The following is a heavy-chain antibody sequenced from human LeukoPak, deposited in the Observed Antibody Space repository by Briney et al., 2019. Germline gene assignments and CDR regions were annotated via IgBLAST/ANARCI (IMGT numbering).Heavy chain of an antibody. D-gene: IGHD1-26*01. CDR3: ARASGSSWQNDY. CDR2: TYYRSKWYN. Sequence: SQTLSLTYASSGDSVSSNSAAWNWIRQSPSRGLERLGRTYYRSKWYNDYAVSVKSRITINPDTSKNQFSLQLNSVTPEDTAVYYCARASGSSWQNDYWGQGTLVTVSS. CDR1: GDSVSSNSAA. V-gene: IGHV6-1*01. J-gene: IGHJ4*02.